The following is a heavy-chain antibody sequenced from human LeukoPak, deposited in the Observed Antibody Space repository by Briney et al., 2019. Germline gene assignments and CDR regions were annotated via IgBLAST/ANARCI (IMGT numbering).Heavy chain of an antibody. J-gene: IGHJ4*02. D-gene: IGHD3-3*01. Sequence: GRSLRLSCAASGFTFSSYDIHWVRQAPGKGLEWVTIILYDGSNKYYADSVRGRFTISRDNSKNTVYLQMNSLTAEDTAVYYRARESSGGFDNWAQGTLVTVSS. CDR1: GFTFSSYD. V-gene: IGHV3-33*05. CDR3: ARESSGGFDN. CDR2: ILYDGSNK.